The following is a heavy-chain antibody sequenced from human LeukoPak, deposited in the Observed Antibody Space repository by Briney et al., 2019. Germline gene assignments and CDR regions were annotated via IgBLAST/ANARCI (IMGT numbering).Heavy chain of an antibody. CDR1: GGSFSGYY. CDR2: IYTSGST. D-gene: IGHD3-10*01. Sequence: PSETLSLTCAVYGGSFSGYYWSWIRQPAGKGLEWIGRIYTSGSTNYNPSLKSRVTMSVDTSKNQFSLKLSSVTAADTAVYYCARDGKLWFGELLSNWFDPWGQGTLVTVSS. V-gene: IGHV4-4*07. CDR3: ARDGKLWFGELLSNWFDP. J-gene: IGHJ5*02.